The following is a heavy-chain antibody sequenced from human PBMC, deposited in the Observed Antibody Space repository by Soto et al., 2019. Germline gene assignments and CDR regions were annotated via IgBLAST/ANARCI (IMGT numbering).Heavy chain of an antibody. Sequence: QITLKESGPTRVKPTQTLTLTCIFSGFSLSTSGVGVGWIRQPPGKALEWLAVIYWDDDKRYSPSLKSRLTITKNTSKNQVALTRSNMDPLDPATYYCAHRAVLQGNWNGGYFDSWGQGTLVTVSS. D-gene: IGHD1-1*01. J-gene: IGHJ4*02. CDR2: IYWDDDK. CDR3: AHRAVLQGNWNGGYFDS. CDR1: GFSLSTSGVG. V-gene: IGHV2-5*02.